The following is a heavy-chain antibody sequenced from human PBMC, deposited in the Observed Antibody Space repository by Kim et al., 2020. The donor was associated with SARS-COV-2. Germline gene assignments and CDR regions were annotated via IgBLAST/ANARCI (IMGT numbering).Heavy chain of an antibody. CDR3: ARQYSSLGKWFDP. V-gene: IGHV4-39*01. Sequence: SETLSLTCTVSGGSISSSSYYWGWIRQPPGKGLEWIGNIYNSGSTNSNTSLKSRVTISVDTSKNQFSLKLSSVTAADTAVYYCARQYSSLGKWFDPWGQGTLVTVSS. CDR1: GGSISSSSYY. J-gene: IGHJ5*02. CDR2: IYNSGST. D-gene: IGHD6-19*01.